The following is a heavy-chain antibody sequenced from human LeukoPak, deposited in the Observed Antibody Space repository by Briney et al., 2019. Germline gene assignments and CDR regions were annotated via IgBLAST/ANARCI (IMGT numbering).Heavy chain of an antibody. CDR2: ISYDGSNK. D-gene: IGHD6-13*01. V-gene: IGHV3-30-3*01. CDR1: GFTFSSYA. J-gene: IGHJ1*01. CDR3: ARDQRVIAAAAAEYFQH. Sequence: SGGSLRLSCAASGFTFSSYAMHWVRQAPGKGLEWVAVISYDGSNKYYADSVKGRFTISRDNSKNTLYLQMNSLRAEDTAVYYCARDQRVIAAAAAEYFQHWGQGTLVTVSS.